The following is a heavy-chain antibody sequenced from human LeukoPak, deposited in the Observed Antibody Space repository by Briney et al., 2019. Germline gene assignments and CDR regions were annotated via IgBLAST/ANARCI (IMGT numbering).Heavy chain of an antibody. V-gene: IGHV4-59*01. CDR2: MYYSGST. D-gene: IGHD2-15*01. CDR3: ARHPIVVGSKWWFDP. Sequence: SETLSLTFTVSGGSISSYYWSWIRQPPRKGLEGIGCMYYSGSTNYNPSLQSRVTISVDTSKNQFSLKLSSVTAADTAVYYCARHPIVVGSKWWFDPWGQGTLVTVSS. J-gene: IGHJ5*02. CDR1: GGSISSYY.